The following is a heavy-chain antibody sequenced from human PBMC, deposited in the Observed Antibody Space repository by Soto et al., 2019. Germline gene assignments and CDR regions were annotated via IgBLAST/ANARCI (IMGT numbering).Heavy chain of an antibody. CDR1: GGSISSYY. D-gene: IGHD3-10*01. Sequence: SETLSLTCTVSGGSISSYYWSWIRQPPGKGLEWIGYIYYSGSTNYNPSLKSRVTISVDTSKNQFSLKLSSVTAADTAVYYCAREVMWNYYGSGSGYYYYYYYMDVWGQGTTVTSP. CDR2: IYYSGST. J-gene: IGHJ6*03. V-gene: IGHV4-59*01. CDR3: AREVMWNYYGSGSGYYYYYYYMDV.